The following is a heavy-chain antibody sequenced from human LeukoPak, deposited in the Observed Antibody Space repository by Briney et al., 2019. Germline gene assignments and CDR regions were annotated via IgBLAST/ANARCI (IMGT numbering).Heavy chain of an antibody. CDR2: IKPDGYEK. Sequence: PGGSLRLSCVASGFTFSNFWMNWVRQAPGKGPEWVANIKPDGYEKYYVDSVKGRFTISRDNTKNLLYLQMNSLRAEDTAVYYCGKGHYDDSAWDQGTLVTVSS. J-gene: IGHJ5*02. D-gene: IGHD4-17*01. CDR3: GKGHYDDSA. V-gene: IGHV3-7*01. CDR1: GFTFSNFW.